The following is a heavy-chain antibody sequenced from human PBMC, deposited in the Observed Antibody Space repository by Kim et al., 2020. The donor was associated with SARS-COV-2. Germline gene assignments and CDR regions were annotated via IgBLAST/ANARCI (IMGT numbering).Heavy chain of an antibody. V-gene: IGHV3-49*03. D-gene: IGHD3-16*02. J-gene: IGHJ4*02. CDR1: GFTFGDYA. CDR3: TSQIYDYVWGSYRRIDY. CDR2: IRSKAYGGTT. Sequence: GGSLRLSCTASGFTFGDYAMSWFRQAPGKGLEWVGFIRSKAYGGTTEYAASVKGRFTISRDDSKSIAYLQMKSLKTEDTAVYYCTSQIYDYVWGSYRRIDYWGQGTLVTVSS.